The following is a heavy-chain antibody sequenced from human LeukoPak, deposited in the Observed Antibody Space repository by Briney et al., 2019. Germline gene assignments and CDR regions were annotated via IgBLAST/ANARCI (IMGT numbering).Heavy chain of an antibody. CDR3: ARVVYYSISGAFDI. Sequence: ASVKVSCKASGYTFTSYGISWVRQAPGQGLEWMGWISAYNGNTNYAQKLQGRVTMTTDTSTSTAYMELRSLRSDDTAVYYCARVVYYSISGAFDIWGQGTMVTASS. D-gene: IGHD3-10*01. V-gene: IGHV1-18*01. CDR2: ISAYNGNT. J-gene: IGHJ3*02. CDR1: GYTFTSYG.